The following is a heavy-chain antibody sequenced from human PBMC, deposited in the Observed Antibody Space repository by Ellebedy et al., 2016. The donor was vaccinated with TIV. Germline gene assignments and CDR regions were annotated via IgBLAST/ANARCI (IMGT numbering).Heavy chain of an antibody. D-gene: IGHD3-3*01. CDR1: GGSFSGNY. V-gene: IGHV4-34*01. J-gene: IGHJ6*02. Sequence: MPSETLSLTCAVYGGSFSGNYWSWIRQPPGKGLEWIGEINDRGSTNYNPSLKSRVTISVDTSKNQFSLKLTSVSAADTAVYYCARGALAILGEVTGYYGLDVWGQGTTVTVSS. CDR3: ARGALAILGEVTGYYGLDV. CDR2: INDRGST.